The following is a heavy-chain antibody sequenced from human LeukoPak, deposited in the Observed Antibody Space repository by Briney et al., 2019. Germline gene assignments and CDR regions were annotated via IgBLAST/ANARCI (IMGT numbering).Heavy chain of an antibody. D-gene: IGHD3-3*01. Sequence: SETLSLTCTVSGXSISSYYWSWIRQPPGKGLECIGYIYYSGSTNYNPSLKSRVTISVDTSKNQFSLRLSSVTAADTAVYYCATADSYYDFWSGYYNYGMDVWGQGTTVTVSS. CDR3: ATADSYYDFWSGYYNYGMDV. V-gene: IGHV4-59*01. CDR1: GXSISSYY. J-gene: IGHJ6*02. CDR2: IYYSGST.